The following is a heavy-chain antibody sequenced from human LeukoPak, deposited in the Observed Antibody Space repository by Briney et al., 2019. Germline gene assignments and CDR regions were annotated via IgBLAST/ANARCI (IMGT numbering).Heavy chain of an antibody. J-gene: IGHJ4*02. CDR2: ISAYNGNT. CDR3: AGSAAAGQFDY. V-gene: IGHV1-18*01. Sequence: ASVTVSCKASGYTFTSYGISWVRQAPGQGLEWMGWISAYNGNTNYAQKLQGRVTMTTDTSTSTAYMELRSLRSDDTAVYYCAGSAAAGQFDYWGQGTLVTVSS. CDR1: GYTFTSYG. D-gene: IGHD6-13*01.